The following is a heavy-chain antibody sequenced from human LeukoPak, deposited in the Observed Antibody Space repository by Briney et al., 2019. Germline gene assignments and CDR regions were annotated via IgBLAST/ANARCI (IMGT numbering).Heavy chain of an antibody. CDR2: LSSSSSYI. CDR1: GFTFSSYS. CDR3: ARGGLGSNFDY. J-gene: IGHJ4*02. V-gene: IGHV3-21*01. Sequence: KAGGSLRLSCAASGFTFSSYSMNWVRQAPGKGLEGVSSLSSSSSYIYYADSVKGRFTISRDNAKNSLYLQMNSLRAEDTAVYYSARGGLGSNFDYWGQGTLVTVSS. D-gene: IGHD3-16*01.